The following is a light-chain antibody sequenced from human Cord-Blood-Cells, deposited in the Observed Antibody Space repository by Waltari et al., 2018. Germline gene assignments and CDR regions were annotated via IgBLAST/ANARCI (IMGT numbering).Light chain of an antibody. V-gene: IGLV1-40*01. CDR1: STNAGAGYD. Sequence: QSVLTQPPPVSGAPGQRVTISCTGCSTNAGAGYDVHWYQQLPGTAPKLLIYGNSNRPSGVPDGFSGSKSGTSASLAIPGLQAEDEADYYCQSYDSSLSGVFGGGTKLTVL. J-gene: IGLJ3*02. CDR2: GNS. CDR3: QSYDSSLSGV.